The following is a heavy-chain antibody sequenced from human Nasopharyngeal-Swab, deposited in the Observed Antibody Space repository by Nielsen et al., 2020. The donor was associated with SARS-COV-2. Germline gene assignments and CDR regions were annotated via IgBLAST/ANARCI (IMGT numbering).Heavy chain of an antibody. Sequence: ASVKVSCKASGYTFTGNYMHGERQAPGQGLEWMGWINPNSGGTNYAQKFQGWVTMTRDTSISTAYMELSRLRSDDTAVYYCARERRIVATILSDYYYGMDVWGQGTTVTVSS. CDR1: GYTFTGNY. D-gene: IGHD5-12*01. J-gene: IGHJ6*02. CDR2: INPNSGGT. CDR3: ARERRIVATILSDYYYGMDV. V-gene: IGHV1-2*04.